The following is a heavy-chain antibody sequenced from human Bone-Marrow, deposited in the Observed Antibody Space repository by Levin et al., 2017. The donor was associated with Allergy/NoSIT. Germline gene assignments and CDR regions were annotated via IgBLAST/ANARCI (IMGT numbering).Heavy chain of an antibody. Sequence: GESLKISCAVSGFTFSGSAIHWVRQASGKGLEWVGRMRTRANGYTTAYTASVKGRFTISRDDSKKTAYLQMNSLKTEDTAVYYCTPLGQFDAFDIWGQGTMVTVSS. D-gene: IGHD5-24*01. J-gene: IGHJ3*02. V-gene: IGHV3-73*01. CDR1: GFTFSGSA. CDR3: TPLGQFDAFDI. CDR2: MRTRANGYTT.